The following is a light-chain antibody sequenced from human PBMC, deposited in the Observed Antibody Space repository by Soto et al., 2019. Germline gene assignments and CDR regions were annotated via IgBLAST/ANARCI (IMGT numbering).Light chain of an antibody. CDR1: QSISTW. CDR2: KAS. J-gene: IGKJ3*01. CDR3: QQYNSYSL. V-gene: IGKV1-5*03. Sequence: DIQMTQSPSTLSASVGDTVIITCRASQSISTWLAWYQQKPGKAPKLLIYKASSLESWVPSRFSGSGSRTEFTLTINSLQPDDIATYYCQQYNSYSLFGPGTKVEIK.